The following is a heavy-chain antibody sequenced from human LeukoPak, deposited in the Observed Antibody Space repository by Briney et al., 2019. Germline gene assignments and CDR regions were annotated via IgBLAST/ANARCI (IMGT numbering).Heavy chain of an antibody. CDR1: GGSFSGYY. D-gene: IGHD4-23*01. J-gene: IGHJ4*02. CDR3: ARFVVTPPLVDY. CDR2: INHSGST. Sequence: PSETLSLTCAVYGGSFSGYYWSWIRQPPGKGLEWIGEINHSGSTNYNPSLKSRVTISVDTSKNQSSLKLSSVTAADTAVYYCARFVVTPPLVDYWGQGTLVTVSS. V-gene: IGHV4-34*01.